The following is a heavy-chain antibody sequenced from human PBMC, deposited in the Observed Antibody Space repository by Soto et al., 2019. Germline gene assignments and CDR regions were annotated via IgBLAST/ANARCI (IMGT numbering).Heavy chain of an antibody. CDR1: GGSFSGYY. J-gene: IGHJ6*02. CDR3: ARGPYYYYYGMDV. Sequence: PSETLSLTCAVYGGSFSGYYWSWIRQPPGKGLEWIGEINHSGSTNYNPSLKSRVTISVDTSKNQFSLKLSSVTAADTAVYYCARGPYYYYYGMDVWGQGTTDTVSS. V-gene: IGHV4-34*01. CDR2: INHSGST.